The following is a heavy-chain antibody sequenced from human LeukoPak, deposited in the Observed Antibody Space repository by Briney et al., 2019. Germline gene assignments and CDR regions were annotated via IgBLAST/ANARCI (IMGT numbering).Heavy chain of an antibody. CDR2: IYYSGST. D-gene: IGHD2-15*01. J-gene: IGHJ4*02. CDR3: ARFHPRAGWDY. CDR1: GGSISSRSYY. V-gene: IGHV4-39*07. Sequence: SETLSLTCTVSGGSISSRSYYWGWIRQPPGKGLEWIGSIYYSGSTYYNPSLKSRVTISVDTSKNQFSLKLSSVTAADTAVYYCARFHPRAGWDYWGQGTLVTVSS.